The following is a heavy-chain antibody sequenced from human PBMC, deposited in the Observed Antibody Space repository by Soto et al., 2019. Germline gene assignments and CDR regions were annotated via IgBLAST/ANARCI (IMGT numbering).Heavy chain of an antibody. V-gene: IGHV4-31*03. J-gene: IGHJ4*02. CDR3: ARRNRLRFLSH. CDR2: IYYSGST. D-gene: IGHD3-3*01. CDR1: GGSISSGGYY. Sequence: SETLSLTCTVSGGSISSGGYYWSWIRQHPGKGLEWIGYIYYSGSTYYNPSLKSRVTISVDTSKNQFSLKLSSVTAADTAVYYCARRNRLRFLSHWGQGTLVTVSS.